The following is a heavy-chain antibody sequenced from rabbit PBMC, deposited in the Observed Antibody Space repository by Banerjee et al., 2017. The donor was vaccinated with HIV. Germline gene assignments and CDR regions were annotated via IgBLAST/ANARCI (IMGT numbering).Heavy chain of an antibody. CDR2: INTGDGSA. CDR1: GFTLSSYW. CDR3: ARDPDGTGCRDYDL. Sequence: QEQLVESGGGLVQPEGSLTLTCTASGFTLSSYWMCWVRQAPGKGLEWIGYINTGDGSAYYASWAKGRFTISKTSSTTVTLQMTSLTAADTATYFCARDPDGTGCRDYDLWGPGTLVTVS. D-gene: IGHD8-1*01. V-gene: IGHV1S45*01. J-gene: IGHJ4*01.